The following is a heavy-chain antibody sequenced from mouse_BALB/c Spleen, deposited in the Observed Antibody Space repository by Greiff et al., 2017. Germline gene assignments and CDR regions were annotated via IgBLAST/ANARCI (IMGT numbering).Heavy chain of an antibody. CDR1: GFTFSSYA. J-gene: IGHJ4*01. CDR2: ISSGGST. Sequence: EVKVVESGGGLVKPGGSLKLSCAASGFTFSSYAMSWVRQTPEKRLEWVASISSGGSTYYPDSVKGRFTISRDNARNILYLQMSSLRSEDTAMYYCARITTVEGGDYWGQGTSVTVSS. CDR3: ARITTVEGGDY. V-gene: IGHV5-6-5*01. D-gene: IGHD1-1*01.